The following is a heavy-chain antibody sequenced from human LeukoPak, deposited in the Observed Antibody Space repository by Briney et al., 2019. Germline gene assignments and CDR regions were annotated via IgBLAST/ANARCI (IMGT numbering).Heavy chain of an antibody. V-gene: IGHV3-20*04. CDR1: GFTFDDYG. CDR3: ARAGCSSTSCHLDY. Sequence: GGSLRLSCAASGFTFDDYGMSWVRHAPGKGLEWVSGINWNGGSTGYADSVKGRFTISRDNAKNSLYLQMNSLRAEDTALYYCARAGCSSTSCHLDYWGQGTLVTVSS. D-gene: IGHD2-2*01. J-gene: IGHJ4*02. CDR2: INWNGGST.